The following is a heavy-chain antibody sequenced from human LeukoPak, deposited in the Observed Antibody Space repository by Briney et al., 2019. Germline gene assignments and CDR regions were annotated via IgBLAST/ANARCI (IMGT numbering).Heavy chain of an antibody. CDR1: GYTFTSYG. CDR2: ISAYNGDT. D-gene: IGHD3-10*01. V-gene: IGHV1-18*01. J-gene: IGHJ4*02. Sequence: ASVKVSCKASGYTFTSYGINWVRQAPGQGLEWMGWISAYNGDTNYAQELQGRVTMTTDTSTSTAYMELRSLRSDDTAVYYCARDLRGYYGSGSLDYWGQGTLVTVSS. CDR3: ARDLRGYYGSGSLDY.